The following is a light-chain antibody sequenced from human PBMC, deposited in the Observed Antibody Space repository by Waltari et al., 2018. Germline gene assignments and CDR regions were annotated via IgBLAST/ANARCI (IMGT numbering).Light chain of an antibody. CDR2: RNN. CDR3: SSYRSTSTPYV. V-gene: IGLV1-47*01. CDR1: SSHIGSNY. J-gene: IGLJ1*01. Sequence: QSVLTQPPSASGTPGQRVSISCSGSSSHIGSNYVYWYQQFPGTAPKLLISRNNQRPSGVPDRFSGSKSGTSASLAISGLRSEDEADYYCSSYRSTSTPYVFGTGTKVTVL.